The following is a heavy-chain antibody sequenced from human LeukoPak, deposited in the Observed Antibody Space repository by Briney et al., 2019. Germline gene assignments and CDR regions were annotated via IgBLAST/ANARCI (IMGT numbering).Heavy chain of an antibody. J-gene: IGHJ4*02. CDR2: IYHSGST. CDR1: GGSISSGGYY. V-gene: IGHV4-30-2*01. Sequence: SQTLSLTCTVSGGSISSGGYYWSWIRQPPGKGLEWIGYIYHSGSTYYNPSLKCRVTISLDTSKTQFSLDLNSMTAADTAIYYCARASEGIGFFDYWGQGIPVTVSS. D-gene: IGHD2-2*03. CDR3: ARASEGIGFFDY.